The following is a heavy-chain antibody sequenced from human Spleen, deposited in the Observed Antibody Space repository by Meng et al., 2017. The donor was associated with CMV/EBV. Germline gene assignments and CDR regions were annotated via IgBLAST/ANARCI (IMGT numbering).Heavy chain of an antibody. CDR1: GYTFTSYA. Sequence: KAPGYTFTSYALSWVRQAPGQGLEWMGWINTNNAIPTYAQGFTERFVFSLDTSVSTTYLQISSLKAEDTAVYYCARVHSSGYYGPNDYWGQGTLVTVSS. D-gene: IGHD3-22*01. V-gene: IGHV7-4-1*02. CDR2: INTNNAIP. CDR3: ARVHSSGYYGPNDY. J-gene: IGHJ4*02.